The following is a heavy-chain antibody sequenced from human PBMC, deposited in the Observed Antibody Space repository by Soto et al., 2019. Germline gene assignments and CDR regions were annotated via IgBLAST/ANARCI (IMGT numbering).Heavy chain of an antibody. CDR3: ARDRDPDGIWTFDS. D-gene: IGHD3-9*01. CDR1: GFTLGKYT. CDR2: SYSTGGT. V-gene: IGHV3-23*01. J-gene: IGHJ4*02. Sequence: EVLLLESGGDVVQPGGSLRLSCAASGFTLGKYTMGWVRQAPGKGLEWVAESYSTGGTEHADSVKGRFTISRDNSKKTLFLQMNSLGVEDTALYYCARDRDPDGIWTFDSWGQGTLVTVSS.